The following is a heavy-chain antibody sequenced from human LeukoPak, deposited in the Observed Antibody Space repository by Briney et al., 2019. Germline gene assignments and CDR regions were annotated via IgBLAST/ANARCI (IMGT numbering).Heavy chain of an antibody. Sequence: SETLSLTCTVSGGSISSSSYYWGWIRQPPGKGLEWIGSIYCSGSTYYNPSLKSRVTISVDTSKNQFSLKLSSVTAADTAVYYCAWRGLDVWGQGTTVTVSS. CDR1: GGSISSSSYY. V-gene: IGHV4-39*01. CDR2: IYCSGST. CDR3: AWRGLDV. D-gene: IGHD3-3*01. J-gene: IGHJ6*02.